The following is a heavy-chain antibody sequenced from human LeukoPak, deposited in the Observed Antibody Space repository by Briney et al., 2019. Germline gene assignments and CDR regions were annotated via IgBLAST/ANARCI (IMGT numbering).Heavy chain of an antibody. CDR3: AIGLAYGSSPGYFDY. D-gene: IGHD6-6*01. Sequence: GASGKVSCKVSGYTLTELSMHWVRQAPGKGLEWMGGFDPEDGETIYAQKFQGRVTMTEDTSTDTAYMELSSLRSEDTAVYYCAIGLAYGSSPGYFDYWGQGTPVTVSS. CDR2: FDPEDGET. CDR1: GYTLTELS. V-gene: IGHV1-24*01. J-gene: IGHJ4*02.